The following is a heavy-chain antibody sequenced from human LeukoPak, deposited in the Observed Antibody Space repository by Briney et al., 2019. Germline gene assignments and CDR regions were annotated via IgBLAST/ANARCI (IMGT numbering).Heavy chain of an antibody. CDR2: ISSSVRTI. CDR3: QGAAAASFDY. D-gene: IGHD6-13*01. V-gene: IGHV3-48*03. Sequence: PGGSLRVSCAASGITFSSYEMNWVRQAPGKGLEWVSYISSSVRTIYYADSVKGRFTISRDNAKNLLYLQMNSLRAEDTAVYYCQGAAAASFDYWGQGTLVTVSS. CDR1: GITFSSYE. J-gene: IGHJ4*02.